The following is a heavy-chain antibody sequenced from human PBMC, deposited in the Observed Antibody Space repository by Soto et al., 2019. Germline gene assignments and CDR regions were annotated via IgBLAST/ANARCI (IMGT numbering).Heavy chain of an antibody. CDR1: GGSISSYY. D-gene: IGHD3-16*02. J-gene: IGHJ4*02. V-gene: IGHV4-59*01. Sequence: PSETLSLTCTVSGGSISSYYWSWIRQPPGKGLEWIGYIYYSGSTNYNPSLKSRVTISVDTSKNQFSLKLSSVTAADTAVYYCARDGGRSYQAFYFDYWGQGTLVTVSS. CDR3: ARDGGRSYQAFYFDY. CDR2: IYYSGST.